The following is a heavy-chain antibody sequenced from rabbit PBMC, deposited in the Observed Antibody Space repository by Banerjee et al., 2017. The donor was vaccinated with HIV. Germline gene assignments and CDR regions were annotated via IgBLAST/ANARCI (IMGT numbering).Heavy chain of an antibody. CDR2: IYAGKSGTT. Sequence: QEQLEESGGGLVKPEGSLTLTCKASGFSFSNKYVMCWVRQAPGKGLELIACIYAGKSGTTWYASWAKGRFTISKTSSPTVTLQMTSLTAADTATYFCARDLAGAIGWNFNLWGPGTLVTVS. CDR3: ARDLAGAIGWNFNL. V-gene: IGHV1S45*01. D-gene: IGHD4-1*01. CDR1: GFSFSNKYV. J-gene: IGHJ4*01.